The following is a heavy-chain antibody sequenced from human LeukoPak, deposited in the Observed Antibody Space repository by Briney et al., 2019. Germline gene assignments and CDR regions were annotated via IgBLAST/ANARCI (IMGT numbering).Heavy chain of an antibody. CDR2: IYPTDSDT. CDR1: GYSFTSYW. V-gene: IGHV5-51*01. D-gene: IGHD2-21*02. Sequence: WESMKISCKGSGYSFTSYWIGWVRQLPGKGLEWMGIIYPTDSDTRYSTSFQGQVTISADKSISTAFLQWSSLKASDTAMYYCARGDRYYGLDVWGRGTAVTVSS. J-gene: IGHJ6*02. CDR3: ARGDRYYGLDV.